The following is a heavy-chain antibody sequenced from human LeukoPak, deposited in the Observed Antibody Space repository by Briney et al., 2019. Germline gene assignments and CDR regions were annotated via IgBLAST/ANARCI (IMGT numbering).Heavy chain of an antibody. Sequence: GGSLRLSCAASGFTFDDYAMHWVRQAPGKGLEWVSGISWNSGSIGYADSVKGRFTISRDNAKNSLYLQMNSLRAEDTALYYYAKDTEHTVTTFWSDYWGQGTLVTVSS. D-gene: IGHD4-11*01. CDR2: ISWNSGSI. CDR1: GFTFDDYA. CDR3: AKDTEHTVTTFWSDY. J-gene: IGHJ4*02. V-gene: IGHV3-9*01.